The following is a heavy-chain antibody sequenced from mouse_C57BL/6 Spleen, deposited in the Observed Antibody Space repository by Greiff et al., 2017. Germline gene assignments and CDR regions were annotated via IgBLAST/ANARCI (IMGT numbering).Heavy chain of an antibody. D-gene: IGHD2-4*01. CDR3: ARDYDYAGAMDY. CDR1: GFTFSDYG. V-gene: IGHV5-17*01. J-gene: IGHJ4*01. Sequence: EVQLVESGGGLVKPGGSLKLSCAASGFTFSDYGMHWVRQAPEKGLEWVAYISSGSSTINYADTVKGRFTISRDNAKNTLCLQMTSLRSEDTAMYYCARDYDYAGAMDYWGQGTSVTVSS. CDR2: ISSGSSTI.